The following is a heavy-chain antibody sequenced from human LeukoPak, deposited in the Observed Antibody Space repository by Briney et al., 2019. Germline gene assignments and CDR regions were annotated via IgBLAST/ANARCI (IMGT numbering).Heavy chain of an antibody. CDR1: GGTFSSYA. D-gene: IGHD2-2*02. CDR2: INPSGGST. Sequence: ASVKVSCKASGGTFSSYAISWVRQAPGQGLEWMGIINPSGGSTSYAQKFQGRVTMTRDTSTSTVYMELSSLRSEDTAVYYCARAYCSSTSCYRGHFDYWGQGTLVTVSS. J-gene: IGHJ4*02. CDR3: ARAYCSSTSCYRGHFDY. V-gene: IGHV1-46*01.